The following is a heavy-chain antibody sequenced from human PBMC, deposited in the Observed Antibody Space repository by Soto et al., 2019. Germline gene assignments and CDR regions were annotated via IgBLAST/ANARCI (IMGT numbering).Heavy chain of an antibody. Sequence: SETLSLTCAVSGASITGHYWTWVRQPPGKGLEWIGNVFHTGNTNYNASLQSRLSMSVDTSSSQISLKLTSMTAADTAVYYCARDGRDYYYVMDVWGQGTTVTSP. J-gene: IGHJ6*02. CDR3: ARDGRDYYYVMDV. CDR2: VFHTGNT. CDR1: GASITGHY. V-gene: IGHV4-59*11.